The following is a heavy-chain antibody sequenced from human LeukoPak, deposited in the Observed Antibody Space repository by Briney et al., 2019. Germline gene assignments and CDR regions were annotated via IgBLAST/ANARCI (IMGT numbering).Heavy chain of an antibody. CDR1: GGSISSSSYY. CDR2: IYYSGST. V-gene: IGHV4-39*07. Sequence: SETLSLTCTVSGGSISSSSYYWGWIRQPPGKGLEWIGSIYYSGSTYYNPSLKSRVTISVDTSKNQFSLKLSSVTAADTAVYYCARDDRDYGDYYFDYWGQGTLVTVSS. CDR3: ARDDRDYGDYYFDY. D-gene: IGHD4-17*01. J-gene: IGHJ4*02.